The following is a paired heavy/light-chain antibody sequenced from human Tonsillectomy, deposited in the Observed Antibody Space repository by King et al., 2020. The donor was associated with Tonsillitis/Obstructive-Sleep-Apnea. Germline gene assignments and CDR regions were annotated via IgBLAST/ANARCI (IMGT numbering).Heavy chain of an antibody. CDR1: GFSFDFYG. J-gene: IGHJ4*02. D-gene: IGHD1-1*01. CDR3: ARDKSTTTSGFDY. Sequence: QVRLVESGGGVVQPGRSLTLSCVASGFSFDFYGMHWVRQAPGRGLQWVAGIWYDGSVTQYADSVKGRLTISRDTAKNTVYLQMTNVRGEDTAVYYCARDKSTTTSGFDYWGQGTPVTVSS. V-gene: IGHV3-33*01. CDR2: IWYDGSVT.
Light chain of an antibody. V-gene: IGKV1-33*01. CDR1: QDIHNF. CDR3: QQYPDLPLS. Sequence: DIQMTQSPSSLSASVGDRVTITCQASQDIHNFLNWYQQKPGKAPNLLIYDVSNLESGVPLRFSGRGHGTHFTLTISSLQPEDVATYYCQQYPDLPLSFGAGTRVEIK. J-gene: IGKJ4*01. CDR2: DVS.